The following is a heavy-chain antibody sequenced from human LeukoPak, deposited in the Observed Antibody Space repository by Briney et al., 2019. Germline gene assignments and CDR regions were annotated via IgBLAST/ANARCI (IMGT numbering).Heavy chain of an antibody. Sequence: SETLSLTCAVYGGSFSGYYWSWIRQPPGKGLEWIGEINHSGSTNYNPSLKSRVTISVDTSKNQFSLKLSSVTAADTAEYYCARGVSYYDFWSGYLSKLYFDYWGQGTLVTVSS. V-gene: IGHV4-34*01. CDR1: GGSFSGYY. CDR2: INHSGST. J-gene: IGHJ4*02. CDR3: ARGVSYYDFWSGYLSKLYFDY. D-gene: IGHD3-3*01.